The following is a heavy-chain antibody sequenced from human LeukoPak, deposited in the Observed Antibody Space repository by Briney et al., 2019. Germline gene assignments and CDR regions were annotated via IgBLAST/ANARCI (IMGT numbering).Heavy chain of an antibody. CDR2: MNPNNGRT. J-gene: IGHJ4*02. Sequence: ASVKVSCKTSGYTFTSYDINWVRQAPGQGLEWLGWMNPNNGRTGYAQTFQGRVTMTRDTSISTAYMELRSLRSEDTAVYYCARDLAITGDFDNWGQGTLVTVSS. CDR1: GYTFTSYD. CDR3: ARDLAITGDFDN. V-gene: IGHV1-8*01. D-gene: IGHD3-22*01.